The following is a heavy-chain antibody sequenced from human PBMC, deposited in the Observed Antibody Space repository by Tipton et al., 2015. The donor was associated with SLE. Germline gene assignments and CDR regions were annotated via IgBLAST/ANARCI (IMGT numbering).Heavy chain of an antibody. V-gene: IGHV3-66*02. D-gene: IGHD6-13*01. CDR2: IYSGGST. CDR1: GSTVSSNY. CDR3: ARDRGSSWYNAFDI. Sequence: SLRLSCAASGSTVSSNYMSWVRQAPGKGLEWVSVIYSGGSTYYADSVKGRFTISRDNSKNTLYLQMNSLRAEDTAVYYCARDRGSSWYNAFDIWGQGTMVTVSS. J-gene: IGHJ3*02.